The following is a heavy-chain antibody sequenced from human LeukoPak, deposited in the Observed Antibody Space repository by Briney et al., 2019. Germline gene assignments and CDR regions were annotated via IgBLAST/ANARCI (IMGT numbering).Heavy chain of an antibody. CDR2: IYAGGST. D-gene: IGHD6-13*01. J-gene: IGHJ4*02. V-gene: IGHV3-66*01. Sequence: GGSLRLSCAASGFTVSSDYMSWVRQAPGKGLEWVSIIYAGGSTYYADSVKGRFIVSRDNSKNTVYLQINSLRAEDTAVYYCARALAAASHTSFDYGGQGTLVTVTS. CDR1: GFTVSSDY. CDR3: ARALAAASHTSFDY.